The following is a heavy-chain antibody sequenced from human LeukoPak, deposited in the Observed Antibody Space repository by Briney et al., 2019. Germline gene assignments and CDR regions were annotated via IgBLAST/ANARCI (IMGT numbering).Heavy chain of an antibody. D-gene: IGHD5-18*01. Sequence: ASVKVSCKASGYTFTSYDINWVRQATGQGLEWMGWMNPNSGNTGYAQKFQGRVTMTTDTSTSTAYMELRSLRSDDTAVYYCAREGGYSYGGHYYYYGMDVWGQGTTVTVSS. J-gene: IGHJ6*02. CDR2: MNPNSGNT. V-gene: IGHV1-8*01. CDR3: AREGGYSYGGHYYYYGMDV. CDR1: GYTFTSYD.